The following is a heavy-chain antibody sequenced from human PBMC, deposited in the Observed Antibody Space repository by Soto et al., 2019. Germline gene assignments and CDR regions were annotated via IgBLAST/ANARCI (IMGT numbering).Heavy chain of an antibody. D-gene: IGHD3-9*01. J-gene: IGHJ4*02. Sequence: GESLKISCKGSGYSFTSYWIGWVRQMPGEGLEWMGIIYPGDSDTRYSPSFQGQVTISADKSISTAYLQWSSLKASDTAMYYCARHQKGYYDILTGYSFDYWGQGTLVTVSS. CDR3: ARHQKGYYDILTGYSFDY. CDR2: IYPGDSDT. CDR1: GYSFTSYW. V-gene: IGHV5-51*01.